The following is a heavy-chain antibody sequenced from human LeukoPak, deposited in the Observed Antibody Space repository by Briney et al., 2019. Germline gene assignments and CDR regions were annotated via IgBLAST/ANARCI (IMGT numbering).Heavy chain of an antibody. D-gene: IGHD3-22*01. CDR1: GYTFTSYY. V-gene: IGHV1-46*01. CDR3: ARAHYYDSSGYDAFDI. J-gene: IGHJ3*02. Sequence: ASVKVSCKASGYTFTSYYMHWVRQPPGQGLEWMGIINPSGGSTSYAQKFQGRVTMTRDTSTRTVYMELSSLRSEDTAVYYCARAHYYDSSGYDAFDIWGQGTMVTVSS. CDR2: INPSGGST.